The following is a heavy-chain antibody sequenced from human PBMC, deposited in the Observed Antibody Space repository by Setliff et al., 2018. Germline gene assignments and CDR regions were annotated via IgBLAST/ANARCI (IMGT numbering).Heavy chain of an antibody. CDR3: AREEVGRYSSGWYISSDNWFDP. J-gene: IGHJ5*02. D-gene: IGHD6-19*01. CDR2: INPNSGGT. CDR1: GYTFTGYY. V-gene: IGHV1-2*06. Sequence: ASVKVSCKASGYTFTGYYMHWLRQAPGQGLEWMGRINPNSGGTNYAQKFQGRVTMTRDTSISTAYMELSRLRSDDTAVYYCAREEVGRYSSGWYISSDNWFDPWGQGTLVTVSS.